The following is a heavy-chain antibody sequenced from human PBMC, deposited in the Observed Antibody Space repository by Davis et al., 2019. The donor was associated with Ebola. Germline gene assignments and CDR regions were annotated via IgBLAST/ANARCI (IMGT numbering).Heavy chain of an antibody. CDR1: GGSFSGYY. V-gene: IGHV4-31*11. Sequence: SETLSLTCAVSGGSFSGYYWSWIRQHPGKGLEWIGYIYYSGSTYYNPSLKSRVTISVDTSKNQFSLKLSSVTAADTAMYYCAREWGSVVELRGPLGYWGQGTLVTVSS. CDR3: AREWGSVVELRGPLGY. J-gene: IGHJ4*02. D-gene: IGHD1-7*01. CDR2: IYYSGST.